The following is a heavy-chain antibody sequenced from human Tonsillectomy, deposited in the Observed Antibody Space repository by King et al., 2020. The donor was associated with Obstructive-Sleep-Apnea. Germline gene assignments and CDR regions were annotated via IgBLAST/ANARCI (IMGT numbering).Heavy chain of an antibody. V-gene: IGHV3-7*03. CDR3: ARDWLRFLAWPQDSSYSYGMDF. CDR1: GFTFSSYW. D-gene: IGHD3-3*01. Sequence: VQLVESGGGLVQPGGSLRLSCAASGFTFSSYWMSWVRQAPGKGLEWVANIKQGGSEKYYVDSVKGRFTISRDNAKNSLYLTMNSLRAEDTAVYYCARDWLRFLAWPQDSSYSYGMDFWGQGTTVTVSS. J-gene: IGHJ6*02. CDR2: IKQGGSEK.